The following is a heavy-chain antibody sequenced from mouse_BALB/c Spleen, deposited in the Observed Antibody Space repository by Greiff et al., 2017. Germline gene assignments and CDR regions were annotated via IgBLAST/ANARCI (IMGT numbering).Heavy chain of an antibody. D-gene: IGHD2-14*01. CDR2: IDPENGDT. J-gene: IGHJ4*01. CDR3: NALRYDVGYYAMDY. CDR1: GFNIKDYY. Sequence: EVKLEESGAELVRSGASVKLSCTASGFNIKDYYMHWVKQRPEQGLEWIGWIDPENGDTEYAPKFQGKATMTADTSSNTAYLQLSSLTSEDTAVYYCNALRYDVGYYAMDYWGQGTSVTVSS. V-gene: IGHV14-4*02.